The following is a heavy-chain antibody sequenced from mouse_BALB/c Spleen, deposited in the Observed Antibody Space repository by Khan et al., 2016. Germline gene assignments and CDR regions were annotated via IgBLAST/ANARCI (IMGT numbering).Heavy chain of an antibody. CDR1: GYTFSSYW. Sequence: QVQLQQPGAELMKPGASVKISCKATGYTFSSYWIEWVKQRPGHGLEWIGEILPGSGSTNYNEKFRGKATFTADTSSYTAYMQLSSLTSEDSAVHYCARTDRRGYFDYWGRGSTRTVTS. V-gene: IGHV1-9*01. CDR2: ILPGSGST. CDR3: ARTDRRGYFDY. J-gene: IGHJ2*01.